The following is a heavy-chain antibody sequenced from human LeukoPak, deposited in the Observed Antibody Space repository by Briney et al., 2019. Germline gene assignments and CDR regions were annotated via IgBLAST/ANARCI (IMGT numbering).Heavy chain of an antibody. CDR3: ARDMERGYCSGGSCYPPDY. CDR1: GYTFTSYD. J-gene: IGHJ4*02. CDR2: INTNTGNP. V-gene: IGHV7-4-1*02. D-gene: IGHD2-15*01. Sequence: GASVKVSCKASGYTFTSYDINWVRQAPGQGLEWMGWINTNTGNPTYAQGFTGRFVFSLDTSVSTAYLQISSLKVEDTAVYYCARDMERGYCSGGSCYPPDYWGQGTLVTVSS.